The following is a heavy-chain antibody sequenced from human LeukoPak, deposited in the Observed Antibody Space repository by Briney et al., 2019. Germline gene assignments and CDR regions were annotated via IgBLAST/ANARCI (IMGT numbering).Heavy chain of an antibody. CDR2: ISYDGSNK. D-gene: IGHD6-19*01. CDR1: GFTFSSYA. J-gene: IGHJ4*02. CDR3: ARARDSSGWRQAHDY. V-gene: IGHV3-30-3*01. Sequence: GGSLRLSCAASGFTFSSYAMHWVRQAPGKGLEWVAVISYDGSNKYYADSVKGRFTISRDNSKNTLYLQMNSLRAEDTAVYYCARARDSSGWRQAHDYWGQGTLVTVSS.